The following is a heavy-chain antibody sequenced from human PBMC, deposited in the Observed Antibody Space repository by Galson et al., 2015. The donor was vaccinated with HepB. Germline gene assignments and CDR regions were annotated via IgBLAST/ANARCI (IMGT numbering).Heavy chain of an antibody. D-gene: IGHD3-10*01. CDR1: GYGFSNYA. CDR2: INTNTGKP. J-gene: IGHJ3*02. Sequence: SVKVSCKASGYGFSNYAMNWVRQAPGQGPEWMGWINTNTGKPTYGQGFTGRFVFSLDIYVSTAYLQISSLKAEDTAVYYSARDRGDAFDIWGQGTMVTVSS. CDR3: ARDRGDAFDI. V-gene: IGHV7-4-1*02.